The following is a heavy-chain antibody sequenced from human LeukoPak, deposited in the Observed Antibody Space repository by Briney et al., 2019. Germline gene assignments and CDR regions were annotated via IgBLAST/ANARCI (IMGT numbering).Heavy chain of an antibody. CDR2: INPSGGST. D-gene: IGHD1-26*01. CDR1: GYRFTSYY. J-gene: IGHJ4*02. CDR3: ARDGAAATKRGHFDY. V-gene: IGHV1-46*01. Sequence: ASVKVSCKASGYRFTSYYLHWVRQAPGQGLEWMGVINPSGGSTTYGQKFQGRVTMTRDTPTLTVYIELSSLRSDDTAMYYCARDGAAATKRGHFDYWGQGTLVTVSS.